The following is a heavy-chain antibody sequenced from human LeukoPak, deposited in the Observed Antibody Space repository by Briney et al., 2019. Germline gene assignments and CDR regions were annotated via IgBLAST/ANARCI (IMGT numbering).Heavy chain of an antibody. J-gene: IGHJ4*02. CDR3: AREPAGGGYGVR. Sequence: GESLKISCKDSGYSFTSYWIGWVRQMPGTGLEWMGIIYPSDSNTRYSPSFQGQVTISADKSISTAYLQWSSLKASDTAIYYCAREPAGGGYGVRWGQGTLVTVSS. CDR1: GYSFTSYW. D-gene: IGHD1-26*01. V-gene: IGHV5-51*01. CDR2: IYPSDSNT.